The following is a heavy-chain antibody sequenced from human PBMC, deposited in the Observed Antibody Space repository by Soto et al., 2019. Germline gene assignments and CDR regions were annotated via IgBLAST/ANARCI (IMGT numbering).Heavy chain of an antibody. Sequence: SETLSITCAVSGGSIGCGGYSWSWIRPPPEKGLEWIGYIYHSGSTYYNPSLKSRVTISVDRPKNQFSLKLSSVTAADTAVYYCARDRPLSYGVDYLDYWGNGTPVTVSS. CDR1: GGSIGCGGYS. CDR2: IYHSGST. CDR3: ARDRPLSYGVDYLDY. D-gene: IGHD5-18*01. V-gene: IGHV4-30-2*01. J-gene: IGHJ4*01.